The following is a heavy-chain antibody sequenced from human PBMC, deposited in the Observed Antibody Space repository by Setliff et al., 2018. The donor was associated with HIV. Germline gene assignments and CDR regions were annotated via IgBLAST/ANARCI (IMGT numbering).Heavy chain of an antibody. D-gene: IGHD3-3*01. CDR2: IYYSGST. CDR1: GGSISSYY. V-gene: IGHV4-59*08. CDR3: ARLSIFGVASKGWFDP. J-gene: IGHJ5*02. Sequence: PSETLSLTCTVSGGSISSYYWSWIRQPPGKGLEWIGYIYYSGSTNYNPSLKSRVTISVDTSKNQFSLKLSSVTAADTAAYYCARLSIFGVASKGWFDPWGQGTLVTVSS.